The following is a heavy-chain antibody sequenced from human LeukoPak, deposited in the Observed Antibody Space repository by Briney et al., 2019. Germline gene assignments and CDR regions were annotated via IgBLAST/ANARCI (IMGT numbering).Heavy chain of an antibody. D-gene: IGHD4-17*01. CDR3: ARDQAVRSWYFDL. J-gene: IGHJ2*01. CDR2: IFHSGST. Sequence: KPSETLSLTCAVSGATISRGHWWTWVRQPPGKGLEWIGEIFHSGSTDYNPSLKSRVTISVDKSENQFSLKLTSVTAAGTAVYYCARDQAVRSWYFDLWGRGILVTVSS. V-gene: IGHV4-4*02. CDR1: GATISRGHW.